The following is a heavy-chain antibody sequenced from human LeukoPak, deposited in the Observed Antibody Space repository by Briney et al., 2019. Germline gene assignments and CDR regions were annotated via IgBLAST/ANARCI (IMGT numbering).Heavy chain of an antibody. D-gene: IGHD3-3*01. Sequence: GGSLRLSCVASGFTFSFYAMTWVRQAPGKGLEWVSSIDGRSSPTYYADSVKGRLTISRDNSKNTLYLLLNSLRAEDTAVYYCARFHDFWRWGQGTLVTVSS. CDR3: ARFHDFWR. J-gene: IGHJ4*02. CDR1: GFTFSFYA. CDR2: IDGRSSPT. V-gene: IGHV3-23*01.